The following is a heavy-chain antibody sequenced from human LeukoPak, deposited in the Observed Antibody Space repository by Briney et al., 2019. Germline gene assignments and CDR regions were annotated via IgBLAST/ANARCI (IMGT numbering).Heavy chain of an antibody. CDR3: AKGVRVGYVANWFDP. CDR1: VFTFATYA. CDR2: IRGSADIT. J-gene: IGHJ5*02. V-gene: IGHV3-23*01. Sequence: GGSLRLSCVPSVFTFATYAISWVRDPPGRGGEWGSSIRGSADITYYADSVKGRFTISRDNSKNTLYLQMNSLRAEDTAVYFCAKGVRVGYVANWFDPWGQGTLVTVSS. D-gene: IGHD5-12*01.